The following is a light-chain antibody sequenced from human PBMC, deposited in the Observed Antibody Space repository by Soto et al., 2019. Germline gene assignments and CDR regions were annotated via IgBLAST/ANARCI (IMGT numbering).Light chain of an antibody. CDR3: QQSYSTHTWT. V-gene: IGKV1-39*01. Sequence: DIQMTQSPSSLSASVGHRFTITCRASQSISSYLNWYQQKPGKAPKLLIYAASSLQSGVPSRFSGSGSGTDFTLTISSLKTEDFANYYCQQSYSTHTWTFGHGTKVDIK. CDR2: AAS. CDR1: QSISSY. J-gene: IGKJ1*01.